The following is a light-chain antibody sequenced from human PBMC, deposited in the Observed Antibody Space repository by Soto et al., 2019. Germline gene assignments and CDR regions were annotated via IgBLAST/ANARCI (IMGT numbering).Light chain of an antibody. CDR3: QQYDTEIT. Sequence: DIQMTQSPSSLSASVGDRVTITCQASQDISNYLNWYQQKPGKAPKLLIYDASNLETGVPSRFSGSGSGTDFTFTISSLQPEDIATYYCQQYDTEITFGGGTKVEIK. J-gene: IGKJ4*01. CDR1: QDISNY. CDR2: DAS. V-gene: IGKV1-33*01.